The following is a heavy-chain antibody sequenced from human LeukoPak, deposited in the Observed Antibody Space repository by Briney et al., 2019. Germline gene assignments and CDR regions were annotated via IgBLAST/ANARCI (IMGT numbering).Heavy chain of an antibody. V-gene: IGHV5-51*01. J-gene: IGHJ4*02. CDR2: IYPGDSDT. CDR3: ARQETGPTYYDILTGPIDY. CDR1: GYSFTSYW. Sequence: GESLKISCKGSGYSFTSYWIGWVRQMPGKGLEWMGIIYPGDSDTRYSPSFQGQVTISADKSISTAYLQWSSLKASDTAMYYCARQETGPTYYDILTGPIDYWGQGTLATVSS. D-gene: IGHD3-9*01.